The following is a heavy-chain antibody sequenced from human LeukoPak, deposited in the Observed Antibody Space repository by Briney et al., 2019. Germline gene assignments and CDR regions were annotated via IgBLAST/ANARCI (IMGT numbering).Heavy chain of an antibody. V-gene: IGHV3-21*01. D-gene: IGHD2-21*02. Sequence: GGSLRLSCAASGFTFSSYSMNWVRQAPGKGLEWVSSISSSSSYIYYADSVKGRFTISRDNSKNTLYLQMNSLRAEDTAVYYCAKDQVGYCGGDCSLDYWGQGTLVTVSS. J-gene: IGHJ4*02. CDR1: GFTFSSYS. CDR3: AKDQVGYCGGDCSLDY. CDR2: ISSSSSYI.